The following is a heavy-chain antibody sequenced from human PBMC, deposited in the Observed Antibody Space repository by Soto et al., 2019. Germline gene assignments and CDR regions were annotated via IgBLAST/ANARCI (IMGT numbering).Heavy chain of an antibody. CDR3: ARDHGGSYYQYFDY. CDR2: INAGNGNT. D-gene: IGHD1-26*01. CDR1: GYTFTSYA. Sequence: ASVKVSCKASGYTFTSYAMHWVRQAPGQRLEWMGWINAGNGNTKYSQKFQGRVTITRDTSASTAYMELSSLRSEDTAVYYCARDHGGSYYQYFDYWGQGTLVTVS. J-gene: IGHJ4*02. V-gene: IGHV1-3*01.